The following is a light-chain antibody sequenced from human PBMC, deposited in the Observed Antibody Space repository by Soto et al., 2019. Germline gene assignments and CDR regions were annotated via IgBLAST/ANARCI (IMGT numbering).Light chain of an antibody. V-gene: IGKV1-5*03. J-gene: IGKJ1*01. CDR1: ESIYSW. Sequence: IQMTQSPSTLSASVGDTVTITCRASESIYSWLAWYKQIPEKAPQLLIYKTSTLQGGVSSRFSGSGSGAEYTLTISSMQPDDFATYFCQEYNTNSRTFGQGTRV. CDR2: KTS. CDR3: QEYNTNSRT.